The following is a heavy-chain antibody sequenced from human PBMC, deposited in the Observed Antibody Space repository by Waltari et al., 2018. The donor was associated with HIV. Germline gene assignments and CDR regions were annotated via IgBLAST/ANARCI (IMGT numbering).Heavy chain of an antibody. D-gene: IGHD3-22*01. CDR2: INHSGST. V-gene: IGHV4-34*01. Sequence: QVQLQQWGAGLLKPSETLSLTCAVYGGSFSGYYWSWIRQPPGKGLEWIGEINHSGSTNYNPSLQSRVTISVDTSKNQFSLKLSSVTAADAAVYYCARGENHWYYDSSGRHFDYWGQGTLLTVSS. CDR3: ARGENHWYYDSSGRHFDY. CDR1: GGSFSGYY. J-gene: IGHJ4*02.